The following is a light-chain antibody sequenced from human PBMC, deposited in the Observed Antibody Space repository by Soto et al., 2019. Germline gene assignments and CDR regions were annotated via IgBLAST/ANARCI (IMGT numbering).Light chain of an antibody. CDR3: QQYNNWPPWT. CDR1: QSVSSN. CDR2: GAS. J-gene: IGKJ1*01. Sequence: EFVLTQSPGTLSLSPGERATLSCRASQSVSSNLAWYQQQPGQAPRLLIYGASTRATGIPARFSGSGSGTEFTLTISSLQSEDFAVYYCQQYNNWPPWTFGQGTKVDIK. V-gene: IGKV3-15*01.